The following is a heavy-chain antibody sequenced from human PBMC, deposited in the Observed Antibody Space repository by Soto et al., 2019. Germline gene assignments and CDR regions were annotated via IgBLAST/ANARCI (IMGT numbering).Heavy chain of an antibody. Sequence: SGGSLRLSCAASGFTFSSYGMHWVRQAPGKGLEWVAVISYDGSNKYYADSVKGRFTISRDNSKNTLYLQMNSLRAEDTAVYYCAKEVEMATIGGPDYYYYYGMDVWGQGTTVTVSS. D-gene: IGHD5-12*01. CDR2: ISYDGSNK. J-gene: IGHJ6*02. CDR1: GFTFSSYG. CDR3: AKEVEMATIGGPDYYYYYGMDV. V-gene: IGHV3-30*18.